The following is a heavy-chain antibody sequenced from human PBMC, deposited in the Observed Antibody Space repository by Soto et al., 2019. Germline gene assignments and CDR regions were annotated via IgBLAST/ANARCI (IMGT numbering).Heavy chain of an antibody. Sequence: SETLSLTCTVSGGSISSYYWSWIRQPPGKGLEWIGYIYYIGSTNYNPSLKSRFTISVDTPKTQFSLKLSSVTAADRAVYYWARGGLELLGDVGGKGTTVTVSS. J-gene: IGHJ6*04. D-gene: IGHD1-7*01. CDR1: GGSISSYY. V-gene: IGHV4-59*01. CDR3: ARGGLELLGDV. CDR2: IYYIGST.